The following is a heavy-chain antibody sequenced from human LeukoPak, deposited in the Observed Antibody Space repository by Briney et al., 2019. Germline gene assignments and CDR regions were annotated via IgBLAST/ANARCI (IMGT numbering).Heavy chain of an antibody. CDR1: GGSISSYY. V-gene: IGHV4-59*01. CDR2: IYYSGST. Sequence: VKPSETLSLTCTVSGGSISSYYWSWIRQPPGKGLEWIGYIYYSGSTNYNPSLKSRVTISVDTSKNQFSLKLSSVTAADTAVYYCARHRGRWSKASYFDYRGQGTLVTVSS. J-gene: IGHJ4*02. CDR3: ARHRGRWSKASYFDY. D-gene: IGHD5-24*01.